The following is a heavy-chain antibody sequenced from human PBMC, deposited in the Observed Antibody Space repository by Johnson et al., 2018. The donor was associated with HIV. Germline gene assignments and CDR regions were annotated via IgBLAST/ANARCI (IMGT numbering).Heavy chain of an antibody. CDR3: ARGGYGEVFDI. J-gene: IGHJ3*02. CDR1: GFTFDDYG. V-gene: IGHV3-20*04. D-gene: IGHD4-17*01. Sequence: MLLVESGGGVVRPGGSLRLSCAASGFTFDDYGMSWVRQAPGKGLEWVSDINWNGGRTGYADSVKGRFTISRDNSKNTLYLQMNSLRAEDTAVYYCARGGYGEVFDIWGQGTMVTVSS. CDR2: INWNGGRT.